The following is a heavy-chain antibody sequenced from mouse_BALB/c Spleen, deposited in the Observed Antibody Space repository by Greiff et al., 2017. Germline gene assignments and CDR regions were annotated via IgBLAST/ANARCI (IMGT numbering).Heavy chain of an antibody. Sequence: EVQVVESGGGLVKPGGSLKLSCAASGFAFSSYDMSWVRQTPEKRLEWVAYISSGGGSTYYPDTVKGRFTISRDNAKNTLYLQMSSLKSEDTAMYYCARQGLYYYGSSQWYFDVWGAGTTVTVSS. CDR2: ISSGGGST. V-gene: IGHV5-12-1*01. CDR3: ARQGLYYYGSSQWYFDV. J-gene: IGHJ1*01. D-gene: IGHD1-1*01. CDR1: GFAFSSYD.